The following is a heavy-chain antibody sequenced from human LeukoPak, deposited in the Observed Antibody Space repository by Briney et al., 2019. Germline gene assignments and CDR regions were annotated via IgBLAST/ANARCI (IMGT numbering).Heavy chain of an antibody. Sequence: SETLSLTCTVSGGSISSSSYYWGWLRQPPGKGLEWIGSIYYSGSTYYNPSLKSRVTISVDTSKNQFSLKLSSVTAADTAVYYCARHSSGRYYYFDYWGQGTLVTVS. D-gene: IGHD6-19*01. CDR3: ARHSSGRYYYFDY. CDR2: IYYSGST. J-gene: IGHJ4*02. V-gene: IGHV4-39*01. CDR1: GGSISSSSYY.